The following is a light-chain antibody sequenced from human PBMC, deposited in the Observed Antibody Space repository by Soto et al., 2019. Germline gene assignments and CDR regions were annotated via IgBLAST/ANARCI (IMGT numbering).Light chain of an antibody. Sequence: DVQMTQSLSTLSASVGDRVTFTCRASQNINNWLAWYQQKPGQAPKLLVYKASSLESGVPSSFSGTGSGTEFTLTISSVQPDDFATYFCQQYSSSPITFGQGTRLEIK. J-gene: IGKJ5*01. CDR3: QQYSSSPIT. CDR2: KAS. V-gene: IGKV1-5*03. CDR1: QNINNW.